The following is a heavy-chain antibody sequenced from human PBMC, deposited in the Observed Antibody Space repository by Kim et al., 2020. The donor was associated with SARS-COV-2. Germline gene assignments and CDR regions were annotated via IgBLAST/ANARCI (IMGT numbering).Heavy chain of an antibody. CDR2: IYYSGTT. V-gene: IGHV4-39*01. CDR1: GGSISDSSYN. J-gene: IGHJ6*03. Sequence: SETLSLTCTVSGGSISDSSYNWGWVRQPPGKGLECIGSIYYSGTTYYKPSLRSRVTISVDTSKNQFSLKLSSVTAADTAVYYCARHTASGYYYYYMDVWGEGTTVTVSS. D-gene: IGHD4-17*01. CDR3: ARHTASGYYYYYMDV.